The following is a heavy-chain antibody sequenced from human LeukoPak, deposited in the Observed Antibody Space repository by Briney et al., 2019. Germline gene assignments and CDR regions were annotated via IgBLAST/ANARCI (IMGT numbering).Heavy chain of an antibody. CDR3: AREGGPYRPLDY. Sequence: SETLSLTCTVSGGSISSYYWSWIRQPPGKGLEWIGYIHYSGNTNYNPSLKSRVTISVDTSKNQFSLKVNSVTAADTAVYYCAREGGPYRPLDYSGQGTLVTVAS. V-gene: IGHV4-59*12. CDR1: GGSISSYY. CDR2: IHYSGNT. J-gene: IGHJ4*02.